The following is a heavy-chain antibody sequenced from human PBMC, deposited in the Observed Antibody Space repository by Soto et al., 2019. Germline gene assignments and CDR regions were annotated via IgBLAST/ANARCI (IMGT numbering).Heavy chain of an antibody. CDR3: ARDLARAAAVTSEYGMDF. V-gene: IGHV1-2*04. D-gene: IGHD6-13*01. CDR2: INPNSGGT. J-gene: IGHJ6*02. Sequence: QVQLVQSGAEVKKPGASVKVSCKASGYTFTGYYMHWVRQAPGQGLEWMGWINPNSGGTNYAQKFQGWVTMTRDTSSSTAYMELSRLRSDDTAVYYCARDLARAAAVTSEYGMDFWGQGTTVTVSS. CDR1: GYTFTGYY.